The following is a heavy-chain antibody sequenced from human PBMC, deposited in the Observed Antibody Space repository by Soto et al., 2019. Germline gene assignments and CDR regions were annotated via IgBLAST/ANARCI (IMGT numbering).Heavy chain of an antibody. CDR2: ISYDGSNK. D-gene: IGHD6-19*01. V-gene: IGHV3-30*03. Sequence: SLRLSCAASGFAFSSYGMHWVRQAPGKGLEWVAVISYDGSNKYYADSVKGRFTISRDNSKNMLYLQMNSLRAEDTAVYYCSGDSSGWHLDYWGQGTLVTVSS. CDR1: GFAFSSYG. J-gene: IGHJ4*02. CDR3: SGDSSGWHLDY.